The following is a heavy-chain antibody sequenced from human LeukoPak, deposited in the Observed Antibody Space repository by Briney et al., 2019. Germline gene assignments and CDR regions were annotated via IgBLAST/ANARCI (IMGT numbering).Heavy chain of an antibody. CDR2: MYYSGST. D-gene: IGHD3-22*01. CDR1: GGSISSGDYY. J-gene: IGHJ5*02. Sequence: SQTLSLTCTVSGGSISSGDYYWSWIRQPPGKGLEWIAYMYYSGSTYYNPSLKRRVTMSADTPKNQFSLKLSSVTAADTAVYYCARPYYYDSRIDPWGQGTLVTVSS. CDR3: ARPYYYDSRIDP. V-gene: IGHV4-30-4*01.